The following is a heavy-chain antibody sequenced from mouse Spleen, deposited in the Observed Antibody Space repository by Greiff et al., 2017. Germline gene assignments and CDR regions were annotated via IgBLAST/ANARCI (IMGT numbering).Heavy chain of an antibody. CDR2: IYPGDGDT. J-gene: IGHJ3*01. CDR1: GYAFSSSW. CDR3: ARCNPGYYDYDWFAY. D-gene: IGHD2-4*01. V-gene: IGHV1-82*01. Sequence: VQLQQSGPELVKPGASVKISCKASGYAFSSSWMNWVKQRPGKGLEWIGRIYPGDGDTNYNGKFKGKATLTADKSSSTAYMQLSSLTSEDSAVYFCARCNPGYYDYDWFAYWGQGTLVTVSA.